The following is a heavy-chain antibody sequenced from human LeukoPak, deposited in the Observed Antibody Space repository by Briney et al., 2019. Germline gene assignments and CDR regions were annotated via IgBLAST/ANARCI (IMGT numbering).Heavy chain of an antibody. CDR3: ARVLNTNDYGDRGFFDY. D-gene: IGHD4-17*01. CDR1: GYTFTTYY. V-gene: IGHV1-46*01. J-gene: IGHJ4*02. CDR2: IKPSDGST. Sequence: ASVKVPCKASGYTFTTYYMHWVRQAPGQRLEWMGIIKPSDGSTRYAQQFQGRVTMTRETSTSTVYMELSRLTSDDTALYYCARVLNTNDYGDRGFFDYWGQGTLVTVSS.